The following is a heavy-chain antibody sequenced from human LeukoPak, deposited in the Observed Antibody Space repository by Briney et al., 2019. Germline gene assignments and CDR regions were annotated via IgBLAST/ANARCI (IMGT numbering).Heavy chain of an antibody. D-gene: IGHD4-23*01. CDR2: IKQDGSEK. J-gene: IGHJ4*02. V-gene: IGHV3-7*01. CDR3: AREPPFDYGGNPSPLDY. CDR1: GFTFSSYW. Sequence: GGSLRLSCAASGFTFSSYWMSWVRQAPGKGLEWVANIKQDGSEKYYVDSVKGRFTISRDNAKNSLYLQMNSLRAEDTAVCYCAREPPFDYGGNPSPLDYWGQGTLVTVSS.